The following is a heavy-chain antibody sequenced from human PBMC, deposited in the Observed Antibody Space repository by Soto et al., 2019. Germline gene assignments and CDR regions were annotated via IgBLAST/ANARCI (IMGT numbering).Heavy chain of an antibody. J-gene: IGHJ4*02. D-gene: IGHD2-15*01. CDR3: VSTVVIPPYFDY. CDR2: IYWDDDK. V-gene: IGHV2-5*04. CDR1: GFSLSTHGVG. Sequence: QITLKESGPTLVKPTQTLTLTCTFSGFSLSTHGVGVGWTRQPPGKALEWLALIYWDDDKRYNSFVESRLTISKDTSKDQVVLTMSNMDPVDTGTYYCVSTVVIPPYFDYWGQGILVTVSS.